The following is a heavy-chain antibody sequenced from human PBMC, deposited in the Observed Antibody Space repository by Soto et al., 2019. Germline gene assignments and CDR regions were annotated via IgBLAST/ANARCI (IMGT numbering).Heavy chain of an antibody. CDR1: GYTFTGYY. CDR3: ARVNVVVVAATREYYFDY. Sequence: ASVKVSCKASGYTFTGYYMHWVRQAPGQGLEWMGWINPNSAGTNYAQKFQGRVTMTRDTSISTAYMELSRLRSDDTAEYYCARVNVVVVAATREYYFDYWGQGTLVTVSS. J-gene: IGHJ4*02. V-gene: IGHV1-2*02. D-gene: IGHD2-15*01. CDR2: INPNSAGT.